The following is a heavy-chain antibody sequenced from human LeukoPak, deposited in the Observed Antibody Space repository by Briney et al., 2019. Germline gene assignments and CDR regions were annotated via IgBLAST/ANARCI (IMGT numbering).Heavy chain of an antibody. CDR2: IKEDGSEK. Sequence: GGSLRLSCAASGFTFSNYWMSWVRQAPGKGLEWVANIKEDGSEKYYVDSVKGRFTISRDNAKNSLYLQMNSLRAEDTAVYYCARTFLGYWGQGTLVTVSS. CDR3: ARTFLGY. V-gene: IGHV3-7*02. CDR1: GFTFSNYW. D-gene: IGHD2/OR15-2a*01. J-gene: IGHJ4*02.